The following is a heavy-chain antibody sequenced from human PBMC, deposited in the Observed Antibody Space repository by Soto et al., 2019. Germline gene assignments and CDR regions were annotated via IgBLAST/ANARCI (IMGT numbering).Heavy chain of an antibody. Sequence: PSETLSLTCTVSGGSITSDYWTWIRQSPGKGLEWIGYIYYSGSTNYNPSLKSRVTISVDTSKNQFSLKLSSVTAADTAVYYCARHVTGNFDYWGQGTLVTGSS. J-gene: IGHJ4*02. CDR2: IYYSGST. CDR1: GGSITSDY. CDR3: ARHVTGNFDY. V-gene: IGHV4-59*08. D-gene: IGHD3-16*01.